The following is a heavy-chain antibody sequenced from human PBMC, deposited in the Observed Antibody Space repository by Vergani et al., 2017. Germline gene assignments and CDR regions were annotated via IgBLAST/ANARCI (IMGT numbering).Heavy chain of an antibody. D-gene: IGHD2-2*02. V-gene: IGHV4-4*02. CDR3: ARGQGYCSSTSCHSSAFDI. J-gene: IGHJ3*02. CDR1: GGSISSSNW. Sequence: QVQLQESGPGLVKPSGTLSLTCAVSGGSISSSNWWSWVRQPPGKGLEWIGEIYHSGSTNYNPSLKSRVTISVDKSKNQFSLKLSSVTAADTAVYYCARGQGYCSSTSCHSSAFDIWGQGTMVTVSS. CDR2: IYHSGST.